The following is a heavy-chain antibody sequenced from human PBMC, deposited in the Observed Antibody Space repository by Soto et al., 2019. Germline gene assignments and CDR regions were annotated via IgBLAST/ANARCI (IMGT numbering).Heavy chain of an antibody. Sequence: SETLSLTCAVSGGTIISGGYSWSWIRKPPGKGLEWIGYMYHSGTSSYSQSLKSRVTMFVDTSKNNFSLRLTSVTAADTAVYYCVRREAVAGSQFDFWGQGTLVTVSS. CDR2: MYHSGTS. D-gene: IGHD6-19*01. V-gene: IGHV4-30-2*03. J-gene: IGHJ4*02. CDR1: GGTIISGGYS. CDR3: VRREAVAGSQFDF.